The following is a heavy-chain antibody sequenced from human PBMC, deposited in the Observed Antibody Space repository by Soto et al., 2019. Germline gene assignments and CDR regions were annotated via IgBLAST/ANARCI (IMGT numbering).Heavy chain of an antibody. J-gene: IGHJ6*02. CDR3: AKELGYCSSTSCPYYYYYGMDV. V-gene: IGHV3-30*18. D-gene: IGHD2-2*01. Sequence: GGSLRLSCAASGFTFSSYGMHWVRQAPGKGLEWVAVISYDGSNKYYADSVKGRFTISRDNSKNTLYLQMNSLRAEDTAVYYCAKELGYCSSTSCPYYYYYGMDVWGQGTTVTVSS. CDR1: GFTFSSYG. CDR2: ISYDGSNK.